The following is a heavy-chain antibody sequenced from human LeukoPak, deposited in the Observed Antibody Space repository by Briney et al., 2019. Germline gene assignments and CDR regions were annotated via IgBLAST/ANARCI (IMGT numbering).Heavy chain of an antibody. CDR1: GFTVSSNY. V-gene: IGHV3-66*01. D-gene: IGHD6-19*01. CDR3: ARYSSGWYARDYFDY. J-gene: IGHJ4*02. CDR2: IYSGGST. Sequence: PGGSLRLSCAASGFTVSSNYMSWVRQAPGKGLEWVSVIYSGGSTYYADSVKGRFTISRDNSKNTLYLQMNSLRAEDTAVYYCARYSSGWYARDYFDYWGQGTLVTVSS.